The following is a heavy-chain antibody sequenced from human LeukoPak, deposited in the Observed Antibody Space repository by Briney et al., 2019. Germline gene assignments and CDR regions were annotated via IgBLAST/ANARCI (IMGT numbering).Heavy chain of an antibody. D-gene: IGHD3-3*01. Sequence: SETLSLTCTVSGGSISSSSYYWGWIRQPPGTGLEWIGSIYYSGNTYYNASLKSRVTISVDTSKNQFSLKLSSVTAADTAVYYCAREWFRVFRYFDYWGQGTLVTVSS. CDR3: AREWFRVFRYFDY. CDR2: IYYSGNT. V-gene: IGHV4-39*01. CDR1: GGSISSSSYY. J-gene: IGHJ4*02.